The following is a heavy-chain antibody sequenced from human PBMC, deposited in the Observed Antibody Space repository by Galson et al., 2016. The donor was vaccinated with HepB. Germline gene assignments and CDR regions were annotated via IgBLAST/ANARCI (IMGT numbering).Heavy chain of an antibody. J-gene: IGHJ4*02. CDR3: GRSFGYIHGMDY. V-gene: IGHV5-51*01. CDR1: GYTFSSYW. CDR2: IYPGDSDT. D-gene: IGHD5-18*01. Sequence: QSGAEVTKPGESLQISCKGSGYTFSSYWIVWVRQMPGKGLECMGIIYPGDSDTRYSPSFQGQVTISADKSISTAYLQWSSLKASDTAMYYCGRSFGYIHGMDYWGQGTLVTVSS.